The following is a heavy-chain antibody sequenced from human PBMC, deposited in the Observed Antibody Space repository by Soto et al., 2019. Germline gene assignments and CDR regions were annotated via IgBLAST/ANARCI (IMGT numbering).Heavy chain of an antibody. Sequence: GSLTLSCAASGFTFSSYTMHWVRQAPCKGLEWVAVIWYDGSKKYYADSVKGRFNISRDNLKTTLHLHRNSLRVEDTPVYSCAPVVITMVRGVTRPGALNGMDDWAPGTTVNASS. J-gene: IGHJ6*02. V-gene: IGHV3-33*01. CDR3: APVVITMVRGVTRPGALNGMDD. D-gene: IGHD3-10*01. CDR2: IWYDGSKK. CDR1: GFTFSSYT.